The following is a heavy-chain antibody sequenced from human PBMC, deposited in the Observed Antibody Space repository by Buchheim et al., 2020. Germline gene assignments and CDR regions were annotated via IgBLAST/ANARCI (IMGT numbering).Heavy chain of an antibody. CDR2: ISSSSTI. CDR3: ASWDYYDSSGYLYYMDV. CDR1: GFTFSSYS. D-gene: IGHD3-22*01. Sequence: EVQLVESGGGLVQPGGSLRLSCAASGFTFSSYSMNWVRQAPGKGLEWVSYISSSSTIYYADSVKGRFTISRDNAKNSLYLQMNSLRAEDTAVYYCASWDYYDSSGYLYYMDVWGKGTT. V-gene: IGHV3-48*01. J-gene: IGHJ6*03.